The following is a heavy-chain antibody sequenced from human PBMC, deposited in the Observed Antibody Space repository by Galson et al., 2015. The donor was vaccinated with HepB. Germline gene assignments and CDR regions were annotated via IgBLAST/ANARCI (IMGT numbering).Heavy chain of an antibody. J-gene: IGHJ5*02. CDR1: GFTFSSYG. CDR3: AKVQEESNWFDP. V-gene: IGHV3-30*18. Sequence: LRLSCAASGFTFSSYGMHWVRQAPGKGLEWVAVISYDGSNKYYADSVKGRFTISRDNSKNTLYLQMNSLRAEDTAVYYCAKVQEESNWFDPWVQGTLVTVSS. CDR2: ISYDGSNK.